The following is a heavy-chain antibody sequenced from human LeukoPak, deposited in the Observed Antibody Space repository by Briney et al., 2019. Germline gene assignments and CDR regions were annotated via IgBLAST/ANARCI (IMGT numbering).Heavy chain of an antibody. CDR1: GYTYVGYY. D-gene: IGHD5-12*01. V-gene: IGHV1-2*02. CDR3: AREYSASEH. J-gene: IGHJ1*01. Sequence: ASVKVSCKASGYTYVGYYLHWVRQAPGQGLEWMAWIDPYTGNTHYAQKFQGRITVTRDTSISTTYMELSWLTSDDTALYYCAREYSASEHWGQGTLVTVSS. CDR2: IDPYTGNT.